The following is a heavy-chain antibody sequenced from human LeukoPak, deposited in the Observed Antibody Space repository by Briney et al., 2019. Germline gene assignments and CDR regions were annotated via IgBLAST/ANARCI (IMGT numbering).Heavy chain of an antibody. V-gene: IGHV1-24*01. Sequence: ASVKVSCKVSGYTLTELSMHWVRQAPGKGLEWMGGFDPEDGETIYAQKFQGRVTMTEDTSTDTAYMELNSLRAEDTAVYYCARGDSGSYYFDYWGQGTLVTVSS. J-gene: IGHJ4*02. D-gene: IGHD1-26*01. CDR2: FDPEDGET. CDR3: ARGDSGSYYFDY. CDR1: GYTLTELS.